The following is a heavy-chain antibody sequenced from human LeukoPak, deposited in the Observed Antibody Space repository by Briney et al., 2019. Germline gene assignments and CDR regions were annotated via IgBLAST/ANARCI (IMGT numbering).Heavy chain of an antibody. V-gene: IGHV4-34*01. Sequence: PSGTLSLTCAVYGGSFSGYYWSWIRQPPGKGLEWIGEINHSGSTNYNPSLKSRVTISVDTSKNQFSLKLSSVTAADTAVYYCAKERRPAAWRGWFDPWGQGTLVTVSS. CDR2: INHSGST. D-gene: IGHD2-2*01. CDR3: AKERRPAAWRGWFDP. J-gene: IGHJ5*02. CDR1: GGSFSGYY.